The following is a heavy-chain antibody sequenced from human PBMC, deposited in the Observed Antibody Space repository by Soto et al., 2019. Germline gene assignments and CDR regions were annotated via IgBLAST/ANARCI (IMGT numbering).Heavy chain of an antibody. D-gene: IGHD1-26*01. CDR2: IRSSGANV. CDR3: ARDLGIFVGMDV. J-gene: IGHJ6*02. V-gene: IGHV3-48*02. Sequence: EMQLVESGGGLVQPGASLRLLCAASGFMFNRNRMNWVRQAPGKGLGGVAIIRSSGANVYYANSVRGRLTISRDNVNNLVYLQMNSLRDEDTAHYYCARDLGIFVGMDVWGQGTTVAVSS. CDR1: GFMFNRNR.